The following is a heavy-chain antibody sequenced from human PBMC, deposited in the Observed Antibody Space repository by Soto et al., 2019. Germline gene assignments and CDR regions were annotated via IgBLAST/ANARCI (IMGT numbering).Heavy chain of an antibody. V-gene: IGHV4-31*03. CDR2: IYYSVST. Sequence: SETLSLTCTVSGGSISSGGYSCSWIRQHPGKGLEWIGYIYYSVSTYYNPSLKSRVTISVDTSKNQFSLKLSSVTAADTAVYYCASEGTCSGSDTWGQGTLVTVSS. J-gene: IGHJ5*02. D-gene: IGHD2-15*01. CDR3: ASEGTCSGSDT. CDR1: GGSISSGGYS.